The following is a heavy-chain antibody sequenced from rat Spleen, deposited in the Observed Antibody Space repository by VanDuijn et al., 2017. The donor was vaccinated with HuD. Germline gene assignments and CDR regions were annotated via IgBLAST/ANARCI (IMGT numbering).Heavy chain of an antibody. D-gene: IGHD1-1*01. CDR3: ARPPGDYSGGGYFDY. CDR2: ISTGGGNT. Sequence: EVQLVESGGGLVQPGRSLKLSCAASGFIYSNYVMTWVRQAPTKGLEWVASISTGGGNTYYRDSVKGRFTISRDNAKNTLYLQMDSLRSEDTATYYCARPPGDYSGGGYFDYWGQGVMVTVSS. CDR1: GFIYSNYV. V-gene: IGHV5S13*01. J-gene: IGHJ2*01.